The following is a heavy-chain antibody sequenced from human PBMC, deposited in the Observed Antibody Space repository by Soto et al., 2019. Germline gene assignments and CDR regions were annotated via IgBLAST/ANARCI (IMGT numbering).Heavy chain of an antibody. CDR2: FDPEDGET. CDR3: ATVNRYSSSWEADY. CDR1: GYTLTELS. J-gene: IGHJ4*02. Sequence: ASVKVSCKVSGYTLTELSMHWVRQAPGKGLEWMGGFDPEDGETIYAQKFQGRVTMTEDTSTDTAYMELSSLRSEDTAVYYCATVNRYSSSWEADYWGQGTLVTVSS. D-gene: IGHD6-13*01. V-gene: IGHV1-24*01.